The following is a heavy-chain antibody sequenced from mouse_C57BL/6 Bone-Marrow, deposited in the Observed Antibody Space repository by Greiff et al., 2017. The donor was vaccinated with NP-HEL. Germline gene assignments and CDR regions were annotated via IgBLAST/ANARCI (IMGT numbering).Heavy chain of an antibody. CDR1: GFSLTSYG. Sequence: VMLVESGPGLVQPSQSLSITCTVSGFSLTSYGVHWVRQSPGKGLEWLGVIWSGGSTDYNAAVISRLSISKDNSKSQVFFTMNSLQADDTAIYYCARNWGYWGQGTTLTVSS. CDR2: IWSGGST. V-gene: IGHV2-2*01. CDR3: ARNWGY. J-gene: IGHJ2*01.